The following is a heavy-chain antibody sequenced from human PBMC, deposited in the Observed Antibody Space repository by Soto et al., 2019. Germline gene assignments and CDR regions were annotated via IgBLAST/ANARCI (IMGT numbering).Heavy chain of an antibody. CDR3: AKAFPPYYGSGSSYYFTF. J-gene: IGHJ4*02. CDR1: GFTFSSYA. V-gene: IGHV3-23*01. CDR2: ISGSGLNT. Sequence: LRLSCAASGFTFSSYAMSWVRQAPGKGLEWVSAISGSGLNTYYAESVKGRFTISRDNSKNTLYLQLNSLRAEDTAIYYCAKAFPPYYGSGSSYYFTFWGQGTLVTVSS. D-gene: IGHD3-10*01.